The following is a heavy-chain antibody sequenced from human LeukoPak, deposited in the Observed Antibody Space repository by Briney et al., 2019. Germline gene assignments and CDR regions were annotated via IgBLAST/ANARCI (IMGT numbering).Heavy chain of an antibody. CDR3: ARSATVGAKTNYYGMDV. CDR1: GFTFSSYS. J-gene: IGHJ6*02. Sequence: PGRSLRLSCAASGFTFSSYSMNWVRQAPGKGLEWVSSISSSSSYIYYADSVKGRSTISRDNAKNSLYLQMNSLRAEDTAVYYCARSATVGAKTNYYGMDVWGQGTTVTVSS. D-gene: IGHD1-26*01. CDR2: ISSSSSYI. V-gene: IGHV3-21*01.